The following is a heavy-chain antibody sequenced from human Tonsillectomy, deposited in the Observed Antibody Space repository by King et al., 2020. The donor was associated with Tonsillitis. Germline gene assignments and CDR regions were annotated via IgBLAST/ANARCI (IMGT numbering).Heavy chain of an antibody. D-gene: IGHD3/OR15-3a*01. J-gene: IGHJ5*02. V-gene: IGHV3-21*01. Sequence: VQLVESGGGLVKSGGSLRLYCAASGFTFSSHTMNWVRQAPGKGLEWVSSISSSISYRHYADSVKGRFTISRDNAKNSLYLQMNNLRAEDTAVYYCARGTVGFDPWGQGTLVTVSS. CDR3: ARGTVGFDP. CDR2: ISSSISYR. CDR1: GFTFSSHT.